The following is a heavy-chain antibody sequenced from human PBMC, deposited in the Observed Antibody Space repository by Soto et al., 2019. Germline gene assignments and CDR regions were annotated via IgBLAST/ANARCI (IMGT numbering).Heavy chain of an antibody. CDR2: ISAYNGNT. Sequence: QVRLLQSGPEVKKPGASVKMSCKISGYTFNHFGVSWVRQAPGQGLEWIAWISAYNGNTKYHPRLLDRVTLTSDASTSTAYMEVRGLKSGDAAVYYCARENPSLSGASLFDYWGQGTQVTVSS. CDR1: GYTFNHFG. V-gene: IGHV1-18*01. D-gene: IGHD2-8*02. J-gene: IGHJ4*02. CDR3: ARENPSLSGASLFDY.